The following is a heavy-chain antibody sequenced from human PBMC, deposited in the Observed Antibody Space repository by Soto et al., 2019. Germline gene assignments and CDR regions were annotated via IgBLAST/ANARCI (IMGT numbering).Heavy chain of an antibody. V-gene: IGHV3-74*01. Sequence: EVQLVESGGGLVQPGGSLRLSCAASGFSFSNYWMQWVRQAPGKGLVWVSRIHSDGTTTSYAGSVKGRFTISRDNAKNTLYLQMNSLGAEDTAVYYCARDVFAAAVDIWDQGTMVTVSS. CDR2: IHSDGTTT. J-gene: IGHJ3*02. CDR3: ARDVFAAAVDI. CDR1: GFSFSNYW.